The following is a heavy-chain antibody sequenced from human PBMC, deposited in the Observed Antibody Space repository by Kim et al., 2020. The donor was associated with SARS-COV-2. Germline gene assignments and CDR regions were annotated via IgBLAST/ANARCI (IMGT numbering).Heavy chain of an antibody. CDR1: GFTFSSYA. CDR3: ARDPWGAHDAFDI. D-gene: IGHD3-16*01. Sequence: GGSLRLSCAASGFTFSSYAMHWVRQAPGKGLEWVAVISYDGSNKYYADSVKGRFTISRDNSKNTLYLQMNSLRAEDTAVYYCARDPWGAHDAFDIWGQGT. J-gene: IGHJ3*02. V-gene: IGHV3-30-3*01. CDR2: ISYDGSNK.